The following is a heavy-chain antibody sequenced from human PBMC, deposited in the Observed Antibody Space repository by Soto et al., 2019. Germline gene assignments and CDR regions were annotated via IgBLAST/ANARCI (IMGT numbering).Heavy chain of an antibody. V-gene: IGHV3-66*01. Sequence: GGSLRLSCAASGFTVSSNHMSWVRQAPGKGLEWVSVLYSGGSTYYADSVKGRFTISRDNSKNTRYLQMNSLRAEDTAVYYCARGLDSTYWRMDVWGKGTTVTVSS. CDR1: GFTVSSNH. J-gene: IGHJ6*03. CDR3: ARGLDSTYWRMDV. D-gene: IGHD4-4*01. CDR2: LYSGGST.